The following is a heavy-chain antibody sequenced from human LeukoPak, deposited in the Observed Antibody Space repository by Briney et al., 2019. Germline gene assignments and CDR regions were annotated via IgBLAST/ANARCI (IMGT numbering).Heavy chain of an antibody. CDR1: GFTFSSYA. Sequence: GGSLRLSCAASGFTFSSYAMSWVRQAPGKGLEWVSYISSSSSTIYYADSVKGRFTISRDNAKNSLYLQMNSLRDEDTAVYYCARDEYSSGWYFGYFDYWGQGTLVTVSS. V-gene: IGHV3-48*02. D-gene: IGHD6-19*01. J-gene: IGHJ4*02. CDR3: ARDEYSSGWYFGYFDY. CDR2: ISSSSSTI.